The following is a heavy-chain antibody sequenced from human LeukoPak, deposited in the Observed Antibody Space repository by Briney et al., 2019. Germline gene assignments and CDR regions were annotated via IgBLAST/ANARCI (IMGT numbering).Heavy chain of an antibody. CDR3: ARVPTVTFFDY. CDR2: ISAYNGNT. D-gene: IGHD4-17*01. CDR1: GYTFTSYG. V-gene: IGHV1-18*01. J-gene: IGHJ4*02. Sequence: ASVKVSCKASGYTFTSYGISWVRQAPGQGLEWMGWISAYNGNTNYAQNLQDRVTMTTDTSTTTAYMELRSLRSDDTAVYYCARVPTVTFFDYWGQGTLVTVSS.